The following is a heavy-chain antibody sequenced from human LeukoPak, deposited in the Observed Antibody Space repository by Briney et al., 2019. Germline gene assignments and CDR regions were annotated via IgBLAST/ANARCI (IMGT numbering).Heavy chain of an antibody. CDR2: IYTGDSDT. D-gene: IGHD2-15*01. Sequence: GESLKISCKGSGYSFTSYWIGWVRQMHGKGLEWMGIIYTGDSDTRYSPSFQGQVTISADKSITTAYLQWSSLKASDTAMYYCARRPCSGGSCYFDYWGQGTLVTVSS. CDR1: GYSFTSYW. V-gene: IGHV5-51*01. J-gene: IGHJ4*02. CDR3: ARRPCSGGSCYFDY.